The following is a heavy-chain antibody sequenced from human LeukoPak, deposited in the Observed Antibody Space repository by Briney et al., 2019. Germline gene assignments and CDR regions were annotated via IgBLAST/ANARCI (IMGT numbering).Heavy chain of an antibody. CDR2: IKQDGSEK. Sequence: PGGSLRLSCAASGFTFDDYGMSWVRQAPGKGLEWVANIKQDGSEKYYVDSVKGRFTISRDNAKNSLYLQMNSLRAEDTAVYYCARVNSFTMIVVVITAYFDYWGQGTLVTVSS. CDR3: ARVNSFTMIVVVITAYFDY. D-gene: IGHD3-22*01. CDR1: GFTFDDYG. V-gene: IGHV3-7*01. J-gene: IGHJ4*02.